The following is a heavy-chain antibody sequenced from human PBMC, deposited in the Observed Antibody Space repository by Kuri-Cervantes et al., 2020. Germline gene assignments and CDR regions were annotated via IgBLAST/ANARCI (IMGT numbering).Heavy chain of an antibody. J-gene: IGHJ4*02. CDR1: GFTFSSYA. D-gene: IGHD5-24*01. Sequence: GESLKSSCVASGFTFSSYAMSWVRQAPGKGLEWVSSITNGGGSTYYADSVKGRFTISRDNSKNTLYLQMNSLRAEDTAVYFCAKRLQSALSFDYWGQGTLVTVSS. CDR3: AKRLQSALSFDY. V-gene: IGHV3-23*01. CDR2: ITNGGGST.